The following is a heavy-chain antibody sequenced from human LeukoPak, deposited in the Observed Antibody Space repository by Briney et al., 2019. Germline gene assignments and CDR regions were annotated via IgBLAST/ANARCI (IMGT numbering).Heavy chain of an antibody. CDR1: GGSISSGGYS. V-gene: IGHV4-30-4*07. D-gene: IGHD6-13*01. CDR3: ARPIAAAGPLDY. J-gene: IGHJ4*02. CDR2: IYYSGTT. Sequence: PSETLSLTCAVSGGSISSGGYSWTWIRQPPGKGLECIGHIYYSGTTYYNPSLKSRVTISVDTSKNQFSLKLSSVTAADTAVYYCARPIAAAGPLDYWGQGTLVTVSS.